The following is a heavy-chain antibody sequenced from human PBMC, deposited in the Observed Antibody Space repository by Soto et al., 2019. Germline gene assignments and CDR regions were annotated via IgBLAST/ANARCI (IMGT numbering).Heavy chain of an antibody. CDR3: RRSSRYSTDV. CDR2: IYSIGNT. Sequence: QLQLQESGPGLVKPSETLSLTCTVSGASIRSSAYWGWIRPPPGKGLEWIGSIYSIGNTYYNPSLKSGVTISADTSKNQFSLNLISVTAADTAVYYCRRSSRYSTDVWGQGITVTVSS. CDR1: GASIRSSAY. V-gene: IGHV4-39*01. D-gene: IGHD6-19*01. J-gene: IGHJ6*02.